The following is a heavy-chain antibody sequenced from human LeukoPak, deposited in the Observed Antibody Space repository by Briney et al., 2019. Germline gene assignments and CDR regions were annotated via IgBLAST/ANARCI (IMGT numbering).Heavy chain of an antibody. CDR1: GFTFSTYA. Sequence: PGGSLRLSCAASGFTFSTYALSWVRQAPGKGLEWVSALSGSGGSTYYADSVKGRFTISRDNSKNTLYLQMNSLRADDTAVDYCAKDRSYGMDVWGQGTTVTVSS. V-gene: IGHV3-23*01. CDR2: LSGSGGST. J-gene: IGHJ6*02. CDR3: AKDRSYGMDV.